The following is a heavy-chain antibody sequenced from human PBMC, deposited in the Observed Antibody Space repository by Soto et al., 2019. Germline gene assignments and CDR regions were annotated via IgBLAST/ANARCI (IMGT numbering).Heavy chain of an antibody. D-gene: IGHD3-16*01. CDR3: ARVFTFGDSGYYYGMDV. V-gene: IGHV1-69*01. J-gene: IGHJ6*02. Sequence: QVQLVQSGAEVKKPGSSVKVSCKASGCTFSSYAISWVRQAPGQGLEWMGGIIPIFGTANYAQKFQGRVTITADESTSTAYMELSSLRSEDTAVYYCARVFTFGDSGYYYGMDVWGQGTTVTVSS. CDR2: IIPIFGTA. CDR1: GCTFSSYA.